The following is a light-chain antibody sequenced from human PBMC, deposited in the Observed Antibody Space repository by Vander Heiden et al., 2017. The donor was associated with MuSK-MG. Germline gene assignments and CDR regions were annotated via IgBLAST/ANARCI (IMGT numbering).Light chain of an antibody. CDR2: AAS. CDR3: QQLNSYPIS. J-gene: IGKJ4*01. Sequence: DIRLTQSPSFLSASVGDRVTITCRASQGIYSYLAWYQQKPGKAPKLLIYAASTLQSGVPSRLSGSGSGTEFTLTISSRQPEDFATYYCQQLNSYPISFGGGTKVEIK. CDR1: QGIYSY. V-gene: IGKV1-9*01.